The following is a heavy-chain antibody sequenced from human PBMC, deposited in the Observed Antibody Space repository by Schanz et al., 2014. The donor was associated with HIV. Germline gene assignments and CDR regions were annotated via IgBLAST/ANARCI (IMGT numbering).Heavy chain of an antibody. V-gene: IGHV3-9*01. J-gene: IGHJ6*02. CDR1: GFTFDDYA. D-gene: IGHD5-12*01. Sequence: EVQLVESGGDLVQPGRSLRLSCAASGFTFDDYAMHWVRQAPGKGLEWVSGISWNSGNIAYADSVKGRFTISRDNAKNSLFLQMNSLRADDTAVYYCARGSGFLDYYYYGMDVWGQGTTVTVSS. CDR2: ISWNSGNI. CDR3: ARGSGFLDYYYYGMDV.